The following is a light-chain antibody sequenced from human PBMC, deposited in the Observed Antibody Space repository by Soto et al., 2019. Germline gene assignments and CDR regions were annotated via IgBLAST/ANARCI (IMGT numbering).Light chain of an antibody. Sequence: QSVLTQPPSASGTPGQKVFISCSGSSSNIGGTNYAYWYQQLPGAAPKLLMHSNNLRPSGVPERISGSKFGTAASLAISGLRSEDVAVYYCVSWDHRLGAVIFGGGTKLTVL. CDR1: SSNIGGTNY. V-gene: IGLV1-47*02. J-gene: IGLJ2*01. CDR2: SNN. CDR3: VSWDHRLGAVI.